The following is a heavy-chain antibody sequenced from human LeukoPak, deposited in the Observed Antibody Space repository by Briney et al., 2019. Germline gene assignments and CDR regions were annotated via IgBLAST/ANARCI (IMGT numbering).Heavy chain of an antibody. CDR2: IYYSGST. V-gene: IGHV4-39*01. CDR3: ASQSVYYYDSSGYYVYFDY. Sequence: SETLSLTCTVSGGSISSSSYYWGWIRQPPGKGLEWFGSIYYSGSTYYNPSLKSRVTISVDTSKYQFSLKLSSVTAADTAVYYCASQSVYYYDSSGYYVYFDYWGQGTLVTVSS. CDR1: GGSISSSSYY. D-gene: IGHD3-22*01. J-gene: IGHJ4*02.